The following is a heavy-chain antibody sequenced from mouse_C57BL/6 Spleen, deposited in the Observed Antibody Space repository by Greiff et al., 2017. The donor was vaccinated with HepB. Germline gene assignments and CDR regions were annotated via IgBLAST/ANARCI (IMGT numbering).Heavy chain of an antibody. J-gene: IGHJ1*03. V-gene: IGHV1-82*01. CDR3: ARSELGYFDV. CDR2: IYPGDGDT. D-gene: IGHD4-1*01. CDR1: GYAFSSSW. Sequence: VQLQQSGPELVKPGASVKISCKASGYAFSSSWMNWVKQRPGKGLEWIGRIYPGDGDTNYNGKFKGKATLTADKSYSTAYMQLSSLTSEDSAVYFCARSELGYFDVWGTGTTVTVSS.